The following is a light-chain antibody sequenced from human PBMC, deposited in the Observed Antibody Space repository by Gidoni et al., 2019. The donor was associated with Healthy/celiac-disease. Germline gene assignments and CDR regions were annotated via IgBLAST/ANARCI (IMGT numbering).Light chain of an antibody. CDR3: QQRSNWPYT. V-gene: IGKV3-11*01. Sequence: EIVLTQSPATLSLSPGERATLSCRASQSVSSYLAWYQQKPGQAPRRLIYDASNRATGIPARFSGSESGTDFTLTIGGLEPEDFAVYYCQQRSNWPYTFGQGTKLEIK. CDR2: DAS. CDR1: QSVSSY. J-gene: IGKJ2*01.